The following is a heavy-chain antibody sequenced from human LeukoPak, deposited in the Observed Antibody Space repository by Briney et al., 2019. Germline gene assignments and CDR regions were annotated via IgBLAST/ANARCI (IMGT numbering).Heavy chain of an antibody. CDR1: GYTFTSYG. Sequence: ASVKVSCKASGYTFTSYGISWVRQAPGQGLEWMGWISAYNGNTNYAQKLQGRVTMTTDTSTSTAYMELRSLRSEDTAVYYCARDRPAAAGTEVAFDIWGQGTMVTVSS. CDR2: ISAYNGNT. J-gene: IGHJ3*02. V-gene: IGHV1-18*01. D-gene: IGHD6-13*01. CDR3: ARDRPAAAGTEVAFDI.